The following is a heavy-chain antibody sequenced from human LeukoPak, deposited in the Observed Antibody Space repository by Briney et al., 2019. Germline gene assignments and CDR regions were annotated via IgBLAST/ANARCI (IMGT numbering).Heavy chain of an antibody. V-gene: IGHV1-2*02. Sequence: ASVKVSCKASGYASTGYYMHWVRQAPGQGLEWMGWINPNSGGTNYAQKFQGRVTMTRDTSISTAYMELSRLRSDDTAVYYCARDFPRAGGDYWGQGTLVTVSS. CDR3: ARDFPRAGGDY. D-gene: IGHD2-8*02. J-gene: IGHJ4*02. CDR2: INPNSGGT. CDR1: GYASTGYY.